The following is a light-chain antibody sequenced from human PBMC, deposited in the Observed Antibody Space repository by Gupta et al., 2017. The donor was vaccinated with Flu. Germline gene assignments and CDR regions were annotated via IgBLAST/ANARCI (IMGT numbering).Light chain of an antibody. V-gene: IGKV3-11*02. J-gene: IGKJ5*01. CDR1: QSVSSY. CDR3: QKRSNWPPIT. Sequence: EIVLTQSPPPLSLSPGERATLSCRASQSVSSYLAWYQQKPGQAPRLLIYDPSTRATGSPARCSGSGSGRDFTLTNSSLEAEDFAGYYCQKRSNWPPITFGQGTRLEIK. CDR2: DPS.